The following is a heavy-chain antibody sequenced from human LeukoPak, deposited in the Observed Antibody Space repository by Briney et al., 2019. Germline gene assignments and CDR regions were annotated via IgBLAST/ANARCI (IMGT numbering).Heavy chain of an antibody. D-gene: IGHD2-2*01. CDR1: GYTFTSYG. CDR2: ISAYKGNT. Sequence: ASVKVSCKASGYTFTSYGISWVRQAPGQGLEWMGWISAYKGNTNYAQKVQGRVTMTTDTSTSTAYMELRSLRSDDTAVYYCARVGYCSSTSCYAGIYYYYYMDVWGKGTTVTISS. CDR3: ARVGYCSSTSCYAGIYYYYYMDV. J-gene: IGHJ6*03. V-gene: IGHV1-18*01.